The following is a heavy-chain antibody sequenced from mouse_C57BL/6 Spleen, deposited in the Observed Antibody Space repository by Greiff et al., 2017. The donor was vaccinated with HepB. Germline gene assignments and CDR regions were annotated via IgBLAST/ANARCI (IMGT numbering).Heavy chain of an antibody. CDR1: GFHIKDYY. Sequence: VQLQQSGAELVRPGASVKLSCTASGFHIKDYYMHWVKQRPEQGLEWIGRIDPEDGDTEYAPKFQGKATMTADTSSNTAYLQLSSLTSEDTAVYYCTLYGSSYGFAYWGQGTLVTVSA. V-gene: IGHV14-1*01. CDR3: TLYGSSYGFAY. D-gene: IGHD1-1*01. CDR2: IDPEDGDT. J-gene: IGHJ3*01.